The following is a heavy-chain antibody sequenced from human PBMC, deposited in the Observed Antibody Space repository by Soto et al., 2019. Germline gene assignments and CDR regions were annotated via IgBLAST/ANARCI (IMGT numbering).Heavy chain of an antibody. Sequence: ASVKVSCKVSGYTLTELSMHWVRQAPGKGLEWMGGFDPEDGETIYAQKFQGRVTMTEDTSTDTAYMELSSLRSEDTAVYYCATSEYYYDSSGYRDRDAFDIWGQGTVVTVSS. V-gene: IGHV1-24*01. CDR1: GYTLTELS. D-gene: IGHD3-22*01. J-gene: IGHJ3*02. CDR2: FDPEDGET. CDR3: ATSEYYYDSSGYRDRDAFDI.